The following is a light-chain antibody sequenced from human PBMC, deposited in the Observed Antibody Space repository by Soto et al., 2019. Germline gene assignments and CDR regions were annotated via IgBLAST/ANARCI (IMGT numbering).Light chain of an antibody. CDR2: SNN. CDR1: SSNIGRDT. Sequence: QSVLTQPPSASGTPGQRVIISCSGSSSNIGRDTVNWYRQFPGTAPKLLIYSNNQRPSGVPDRFSGSKSGTSASLAISGLQSEDEADYYCAVWDDSLNGLWVFGGGTKLHVL. J-gene: IGLJ3*02. CDR3: AVWDDSLNGLWV. V-gene: IGLV1-44*01.